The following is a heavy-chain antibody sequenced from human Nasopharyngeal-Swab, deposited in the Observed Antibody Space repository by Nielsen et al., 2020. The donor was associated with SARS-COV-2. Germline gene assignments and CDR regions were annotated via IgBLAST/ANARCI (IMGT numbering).Heavy chain of an antibody. D-gene: IGHD3-16*01. Sequence: GESLTISCAASALTFSGSAMHWVRQASGKGLEWVGRIRSKANSYATAYAASVKGRFTISRDDSKNTAYLQMNSLKTEDTAVYYCTRQGAYWGQGTLVTVSS. J-gene: IGHJ4*02. CDR1: ALTFSGSA. CDR2: IRSKANSYAT. V-gene: IGHV3-73*01. CDR3: TRQGAY.